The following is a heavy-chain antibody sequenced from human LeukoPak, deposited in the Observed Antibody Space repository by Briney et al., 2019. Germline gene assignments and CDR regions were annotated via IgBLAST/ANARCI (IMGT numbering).Heavy chain of an antibody. Sequence: GGSLRLSCAASGFTFNNYAIHWVRQAPGKGLEWVAVISYDGSNKYYADSVKGRFTISRDNSKNTLSLQMSSLRAEDTAVYYCVRAPYANKFDYWGQGTLVTVSS. J-gene: IGHJ4*02. CDR1: GFTFNNYA. V-gene: IGHV3-30-3*01. CDR3: VRAPYANKFDY. D-gene: IGHD3-16*01. CDR2: ISYDGSNK.